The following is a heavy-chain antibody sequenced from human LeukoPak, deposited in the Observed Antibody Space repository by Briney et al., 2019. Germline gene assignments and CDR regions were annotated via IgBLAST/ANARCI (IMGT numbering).Heavy chain of an antibody. CDR3: AKDYCRGGNCPLPFFDS. CDR2: IIDVGGT. Sequence: GGSLRLSRAVSGSTLTEHAWSWVRQAPGEGLEWVSGIIDVGGTYYADSVKGRFTISRDSSKNTLYLQMNNLRAEDTATYYCAKDYCRGGNCPLPFFDSWGQGTLVTVSS. D-gene: IGHD2-15*01. CDR1: GSTLTEHA. V-gene: IGHV3-23*01. J-gene: IGHJ4*02.